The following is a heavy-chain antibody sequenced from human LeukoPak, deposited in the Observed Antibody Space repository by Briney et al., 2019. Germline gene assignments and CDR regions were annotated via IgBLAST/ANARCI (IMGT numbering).Heavy chain of an antibody. J-gene: IGHJ4*02. V-gene: IGHV3-11*01. D-gene: IGHD3-10*01. CDR2: ISSSGSTI. Sequence: GGSLRLSCAASGFTFSDYYMSWIRQAPGKGLEWVSYISSSGSTIYYADSVKGRFTISRDNAKNSLYLQMNSLRAEDTAVYYCARDLYYYAAGVPFDYWGQGTLVTVSS. CDR1: GFTFSDYY. CDR3: ARDLYYYAAGVPFDY.